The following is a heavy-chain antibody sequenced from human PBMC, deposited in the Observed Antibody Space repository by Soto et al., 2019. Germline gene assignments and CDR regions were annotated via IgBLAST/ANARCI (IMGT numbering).Heavy chain of an antibody. V-gene: IGHV3-30-3*01. Sequence: GGSLRLSCAASGFTFSSYAMHWVRQAPGKGLEWVAVISYDGSNKYYADSVKGRFTISRDNSKNTLYLQVNSLRAEDTAVYYCAKVGGHSNSLGWFDPWGQGTLVTVSS. D-gene: IGHD6-13*01. J-gene: IGHJ5*02. CDR3: AKVGGHSNSLGWFDP. CDR1: GFTFSSYA. CDR2: ISYDGSNK.